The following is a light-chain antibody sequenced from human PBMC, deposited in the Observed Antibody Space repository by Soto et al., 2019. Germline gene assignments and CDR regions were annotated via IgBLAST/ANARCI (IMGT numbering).Light chain of an antibody. CDR2: ASS. V-gene: IGKV1-39*01. J-gene: IGKJ4*01. CDR1: QSVSGW. CDR3: QQRYSAPLT. Sequence: NHMTQSPSTLSASVGDTVTVTCGASQSVSGWCAWYQQKPGKVPKLLIYASSSLQSGVPSRFSGSGSGTDFTLTISSLQPEDFAAYYCQQRYSAPLTFGGGTKVDI.